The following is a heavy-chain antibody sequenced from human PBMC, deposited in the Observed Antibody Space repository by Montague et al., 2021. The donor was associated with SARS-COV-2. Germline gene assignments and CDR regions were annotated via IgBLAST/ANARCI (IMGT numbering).Heavy chain of an antibody. D-gene: IGHD6-19*01. CDR3: ALAVAGRGGYDY. CDR2: RKY. Sequence: RKYEYAVSLKSRITINPDTSKNQFSLQVKSMTPEDTAVYYCALAVAGRGGYDYWGQGTLVTVSS. J-gene: IGHJ4*02. V-gene: IGHV6-1*01.